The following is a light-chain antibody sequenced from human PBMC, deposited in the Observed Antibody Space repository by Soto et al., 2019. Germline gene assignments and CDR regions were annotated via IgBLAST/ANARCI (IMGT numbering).Light chain of an antibody. J-gene: IGKJ1*01. CDR1: QSVHSSH. V-gene: IGKV3-20*01. CDR2: GAS. CDR3: QQYDSSPTT. Sequence: LTQSPGTPSLSPGKRATLSCWASQSVHSSHLAWYQQRPGQPPRLLIYGASSRATGIPDRFSGSGSGTVFTPTISRLEPEDFAVYFCQQYDSSPTTFGQGTKVDIK.